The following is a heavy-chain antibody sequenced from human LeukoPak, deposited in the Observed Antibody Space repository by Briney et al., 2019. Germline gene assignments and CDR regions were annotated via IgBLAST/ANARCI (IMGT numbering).Heavy chain of an antibody. CDR3: AKDIGSSGWSSFDY. J-gene: IGHJ4*02. CDR1: GFTFDDYA. V-gene: IGHV3-9*01. D-gene: IGHD6-19*01. CDR2: ISWNSGSI. Sequence: PGRSLRLSCAASGFTFDDYAMHWVRQAPGKGLEWVSGISWNSGSIGYADSVKGRFTISRDNAENSLYLQMNSLRAEDTALYYCAKDIGSSGWSSFDYWGQGTLVTVSS.